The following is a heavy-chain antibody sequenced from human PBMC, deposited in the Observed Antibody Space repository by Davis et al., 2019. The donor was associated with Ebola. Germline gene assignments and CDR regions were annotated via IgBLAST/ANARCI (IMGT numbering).Heavy chain of an antibody. CDR2: SYGGDNS. CDR3: AKEDGQFWSRGFDY. CDR1: GFTVSTNY. J-gene: IGHJ4*02. V-gene: IGHV3-66*01. D-gene: IGHD3-3*01. Sequence: GESLKISCTASGFTVSTNYMSWVRQAPGKGLEWVSLSYGGDNSYYADSVKDRFIISGDNSKNTLYLQMNSLRAEDTAFYYCAKEDGQFWSRGFDYWGQGTPVTVSS.